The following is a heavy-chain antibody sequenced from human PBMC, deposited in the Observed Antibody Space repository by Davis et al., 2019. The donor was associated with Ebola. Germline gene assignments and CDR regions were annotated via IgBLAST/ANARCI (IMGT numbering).Heavy chain of an antibody. V-gene: IGHV5-10-1*04. Sequence: GGSLRLSCKGSGYSFTSYWIGWVRQMPGKGLEWMGRIDPSDSYTNYSPSFQGQVTISADKSISTAYLQWSSLKASDSAMYYCARLPHRIIFGVVIQFDSWGQGTLVTVSS. D-gene: IGHD3-3*01. J-gene: IGHJ4*02. CDR3: ARLPHRIIFGVVIQFDS. CDR2: IDPSDSYT. CDR1: GYSFTSYW.